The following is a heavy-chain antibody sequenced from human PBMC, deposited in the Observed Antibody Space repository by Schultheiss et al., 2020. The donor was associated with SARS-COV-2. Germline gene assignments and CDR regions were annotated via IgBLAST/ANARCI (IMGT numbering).Heavy chain of an antibody. CDR2: ISYDGSNK. V-gene: IGHV3-30*03. CDR3: ARVGVTLSPLYYFDY. J-gene: IGHJ4*02. Sequence: GGSLRLSCAASGFTFSSYGMHWVRQAPGKGLEWVAVISYDGSNKYYADSVKGRFTISRDNSKNTLYLQMNSLRAEDTAVYYCARVGVTLSPLYYFDYWGQGTLVTVSS. CDR1: GFTFSSYG. D-gene: IGHD2-8*01.